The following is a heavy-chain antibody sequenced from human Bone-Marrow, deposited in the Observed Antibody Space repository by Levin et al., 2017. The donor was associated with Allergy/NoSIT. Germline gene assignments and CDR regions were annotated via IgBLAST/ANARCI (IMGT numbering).Heavy chain of an antibody. Sequence: SGPTLVKPTQTLTLTCTFSGFSLRSSGEAVGWIRPPPGKALEWLSLIYWDDDKRYSPSLKTRLTITKDTSKNQVVLTMTNMDHVDTATYYCAHFVSDFDYWGQGTLVTVSS. J-gene: IGHJ4*02. V-gene: IGHV2-5*02. CDR3: AHFVSDFDY. D-gene: IGHD2/OR15-2a*01. CDR1: GFSLRSSGEA. CDR2: IYWDDDK.